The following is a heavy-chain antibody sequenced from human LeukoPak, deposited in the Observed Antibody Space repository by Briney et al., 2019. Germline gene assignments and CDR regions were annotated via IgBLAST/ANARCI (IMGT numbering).Heavy chain of an antibody. V-gene: IGHV3-21*01. CDR3: ARGHTAVTRHFDF. CDR1: GFTFTTYS. D-gene: IGHD4-17*01. Sequence: GGYLRLSCEASGFTFTTYSMTWVRQAPGKGLEWVSIISSGSSAIFSADALKGRFTISRDDAKNLLYLDMNSLRAEDTAVYYCARGHTAVTRHFDFWGQGTLVTVSS. CDR2: ISSGSSAI. J-gene: IGHJ4*02.